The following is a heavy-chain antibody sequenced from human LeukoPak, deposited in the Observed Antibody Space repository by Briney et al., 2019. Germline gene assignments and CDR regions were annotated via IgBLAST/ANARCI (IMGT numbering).Heavy chain of an antibody. J-gene: IGHJ4*02. V-gene: IGHV4-59*11. Sequence: SETLSLTCTVSGGSINNHYWSWIRQPPGMGLEWVGYIYFTGTTNYNPSLKSRVTISLDKSKNQFSLKMNSVTATDTAFYYCASGGESPRNWGQGTLVTVSS. D-gene: IGHD3-16*01. CDR2: IYFTGTT. CDR1: GGSINNHY. CDR3: ASGGESPRN.